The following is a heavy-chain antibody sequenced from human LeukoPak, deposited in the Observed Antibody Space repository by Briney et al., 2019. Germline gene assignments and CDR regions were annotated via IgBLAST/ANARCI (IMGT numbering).Heavy chain of an antibody. Sequence: SVKVSCNASGGTFSSYAISWVRQAPGQGLEWMGGIIPIFGTANYAQKFQGRVTITTDESTSTAYMELRSLRSEDTAVDYCARVKYPYSSGWYGEHYFDYWGQGTLVTVSS. CDR1: GGTFSSYA. CDR3: ARVKYPYSSGWYGEHYFDY. J-gene: IGHJ4*02. V-gene: IGHV1-69*05. CDR2: IIPIFGTA. D-gene: IGHD6-19*01.